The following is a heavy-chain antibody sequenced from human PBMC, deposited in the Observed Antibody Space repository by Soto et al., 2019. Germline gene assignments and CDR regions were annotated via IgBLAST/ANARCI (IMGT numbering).Heavy chain of an antibody. J-gene: IGHJ5*02. V-gene: IGHV4-30-2*01. Sequence: TLSLTRAITGAAISSGGYSWGWIRQPPGKGLEWIGYIYHSGSTYYNPSLKSRVTISLETSKSQISLRLNSVTAADTAVYYFARLGEYSPYLDPWCPGTLLTVSS. CDR2: IYHSGST. CDR1: GAAISSGGYS. D-gene: IGHD2-21*01. CDR3: ARLGEYSPYLDP.